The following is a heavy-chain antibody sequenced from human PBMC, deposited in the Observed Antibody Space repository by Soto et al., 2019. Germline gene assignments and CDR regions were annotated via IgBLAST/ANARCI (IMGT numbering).Heavy chain of an antibody. CDR3: ARPPSVYGSGWYFDY. V-gene: IGHV3-30-3*01. Sequence: QVQLVESGGGVVQPGRSLRLSCAASGFTFSSYAMHWVRQAPGKGLEWVAVISYDGSNKYYADSVKGRFTISRDNSKTTLYLQMNGLRAENTAVYYGARPPSVYGSGWYFDYWAREPWSPSPQ. CDR1: GFTFSSYA. D-gene: IGHD6-25*01. CDR2: ISYDGSNK. J-gene: IGHJ4*02.